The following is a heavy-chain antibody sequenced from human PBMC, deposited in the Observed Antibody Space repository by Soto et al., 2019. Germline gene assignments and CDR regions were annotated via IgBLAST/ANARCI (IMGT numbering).Heavy chain of an antibody. Sequence: EVQLLESGGGLVQPGGSLRLSCAASGFTFSSYAMSWVRQAPGKGLEWVSAISGSGGSTYYADSVKGRFTISRDNSNNTLYLQMHSLRAEDTAVYYCAKPGAYCSSNSCLNWFGPWGQGTLVTVSS. V-gene: IGHV3-23*01. CDR1: GFTFSSYA. CDR3: AKPGAYCSSNSCLNWFGP. CDR2: ISGSGGST. J-gene: IGHJ5*02. D-gene: IGHD2-2*01.